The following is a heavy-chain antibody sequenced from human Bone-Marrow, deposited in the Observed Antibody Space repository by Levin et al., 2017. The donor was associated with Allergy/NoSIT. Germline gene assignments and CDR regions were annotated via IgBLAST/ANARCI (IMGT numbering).Heavy chain of an antibody. CDR2: IRSKANSYAT. V-gene: IGHV3-73*01. J-gene: IGHJ5*02. CDR1: GFTFSGSA. CDR3: TRRGVRFGIAAAGKRGNWFDP. Sequence: GESLKISCAASGFTFSGSAMHWVRQASGKGLEWVGRIRSKANSYATAYAASVKGRFTISRDDSKNTAYLQMNSLKTEDTAVYYCTRRGVRFGIAAAGKRGNWFDPWGQGTLVTVSS. D-gene: IGHD6-13*01.